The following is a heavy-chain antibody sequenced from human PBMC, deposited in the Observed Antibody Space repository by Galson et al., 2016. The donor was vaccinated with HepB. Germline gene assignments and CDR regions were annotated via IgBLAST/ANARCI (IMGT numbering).Heavy chain of an antibody. CDR1: GDSFTSYA. Sequence: SVKVSCKASGDSFTSYAFGWVRQAPGQGLEWMGVIIPVFGLTNYAQKFQGRVTITADPSTSTASMELSSLRSEDTATYFCARGEGYSYGNYVYWGQGTLVTVSS. J-gene: IGHJ4*02. CDR3: ARGEGYSYGNYVY. V-gene: IGHV1-69*10. CDR2: IIPVFGLT. D-gene: IGHD5-18*01.